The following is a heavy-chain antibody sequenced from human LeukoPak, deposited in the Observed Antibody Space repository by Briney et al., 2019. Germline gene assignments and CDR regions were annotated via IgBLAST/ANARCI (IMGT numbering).Heavy chain of an antibody. V-gene: IGHV3-43D*04. CDR3: ASGRDGYNSGPDY. J-gene: IGHJ4*02. CDR1: GFTFDDYA. D-gene: IGHD5-24*01. CDR2: ISWDGGST. Sequence: PGGSLRLSCAASGFTFDDYAMHWVRQAPGKGLEWVSLISWDGGSTYYADSVKGRFTISRGNSKNSLYLQMNSLRAEDTALYYCASGRDGYNSGPDYWGQGTLVTVSS.